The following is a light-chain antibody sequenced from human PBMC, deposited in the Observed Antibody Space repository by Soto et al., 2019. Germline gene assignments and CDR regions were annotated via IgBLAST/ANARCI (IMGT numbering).Light chain of an antibody. V-gene: IGKV3-11*02. Sequence: EIVLTQSPATLSLSPGERATLSCRASPSVTNFLAWYQQKPGQAPRLLIYGAFNRATSIPARFSGSGSGRDYTITISSLEAEDSAIYYCQQRNIWPPVTFGQGTRLEIK. CDR2: GAF. CDR1: PSVTNF. CDR3: QQRNIWPPVT. J-gene: IGKJ5*01.